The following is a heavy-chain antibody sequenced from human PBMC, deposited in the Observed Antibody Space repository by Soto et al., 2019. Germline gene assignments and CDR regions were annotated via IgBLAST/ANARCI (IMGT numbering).Heavy chain of an antibody. CDR3: ARGLRPTYYYDSSGLN. Sequence: SETLSLTCTVSGGSVSSGSYYWSWIRQPPGKGLEWIGYIYYSGSTNYNPSLKSRVTISVDTSKNQFSLKLSSVTAADTAVYYCARGLRPTYYYDSSGLNWGQGTLVTV. J-gene: IGHJ4*02. CDR1: GGSVSSGSYY. D-gene: IGHD3-22*01. V-gene: IGHV4-61*01. CDR2: IYYSGST.